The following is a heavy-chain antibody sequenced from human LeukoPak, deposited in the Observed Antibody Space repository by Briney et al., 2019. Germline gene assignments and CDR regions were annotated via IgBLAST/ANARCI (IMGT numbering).Heavy chain of an antibody. J-gene: IGHJ4*02. V-gene: IGHV4-59*01. CDR3: ARAKGYTYGFDY. D-gene: IGHD5-18*01. Sequence: SETLSLTCSVSGDSISGYYWSWIRQPPGKGLEWIGYIYYSGSTNYNPSLKSRVTISVDTSKKQFSLKLTSVTAADTAVYYCARAKGYTYGFDYWGQGALVTVSS. CDR1: GDSISGYY. CDR2: IYYSGST.